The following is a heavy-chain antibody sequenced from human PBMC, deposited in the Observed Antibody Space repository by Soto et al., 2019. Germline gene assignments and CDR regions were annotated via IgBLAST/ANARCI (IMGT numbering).Heavy chain of an antibody. Sequence: GGSLRLSCAASGFTFSSYWMSWVRQAPGKGLEWVANIKQDGSEKYYVDSVKGRFTISRDNAKNSLYLQMNSLRAEDTAVYYCAREVTRVVYLGYYYYMDVWGKGTTVTVSS. J-gene: IGHJ6*03. V-gene: IGHV3-7*01. CDR2: IKQDGSEK. D-gene: IGHD2-8*02. CDR1: GFTFSSYW. CDR3: AREVTRVVYLGYYYYMDV.